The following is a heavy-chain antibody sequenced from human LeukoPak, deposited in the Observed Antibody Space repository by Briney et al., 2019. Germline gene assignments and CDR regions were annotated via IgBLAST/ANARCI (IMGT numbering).Heavy chain of an antibody. V-gene: IGHV3-33*01. CDR1: GFAASEFTFSSYG. J-gene: IGHJ2*01. CDR2: IWYDGSNK. D-gene: IGHD7-27*01. Sequence: PGGSLRLSCAASGFAASEFTFSSYGMHWVRQAPGKGLEWVAAIWYDGSNKYYADSVKGRFTISRDNSKNTLYLQMNSLRAEDTAVYYCTRGLGLWYFDLWGRGTLVTVSS. CDR3: TRGLGLWYFDL.